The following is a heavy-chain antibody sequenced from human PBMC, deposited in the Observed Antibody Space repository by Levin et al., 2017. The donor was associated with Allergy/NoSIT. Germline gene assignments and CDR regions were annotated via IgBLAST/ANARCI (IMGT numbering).Heavy chain of an antibody. Sequence: GESLKISCAASGFTFSIYSMNWVRQAPGKGLEWVSYISSSGDTKYYADSVKGRFTISRDNARDSLYLQMNSLRDEDTAVYYCARLGTGQQVELRPFDYWGQGTLVTVSS. J-gene: IGHJ4*02. CDR3: ARLGTGQQVELRPFDY. D-gene: IGHD2-8*02. V-gene: IGHV3-48*02. CDR1: GFTFSIYS. CDR2: ISSSGDTK.